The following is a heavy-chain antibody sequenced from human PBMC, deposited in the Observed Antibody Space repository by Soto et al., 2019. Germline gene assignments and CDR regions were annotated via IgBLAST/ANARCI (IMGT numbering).Heavy chain of an antibody. CDR1: GFTFSNYW. CDR2: ISSDGSST. Sequence: GGSLRLSCVASGFTFSNYWMCWVRQAPGKGLEWVSRISSDGSSTKNADFVKGRFTISRDNAKNTLYLQMNSLSVEDMAVYYCAGEADYLNWFDPWGQGTLVTVSS. D-gene: IGHD4-17*01. V-gene: IGHV3-74*01. CDR3: AGEADYLNWFDP. J-gene: IGHJ5*02.